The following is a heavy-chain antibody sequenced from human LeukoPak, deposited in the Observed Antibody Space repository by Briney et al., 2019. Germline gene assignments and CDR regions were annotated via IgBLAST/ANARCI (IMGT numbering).Heavy chain of an antibody. D-gene: IGHD3-22*01. CDR2: ISYSGST. CDR1: GFTFSDYY. J-gene: IGHJ4*02. Sequence: GSLRLSCAASGFTFSDYYMSWIRQAPGKGLEWIGYISYSGSTNYNPSLKSRVTISVDPSKNQFSLKLTSVTAADTAVYYCARGSGWLLLDYWGQGTLVTVSS. CDR3: ARGSGWLLLDY. V-gene: IGHV4-59*01.